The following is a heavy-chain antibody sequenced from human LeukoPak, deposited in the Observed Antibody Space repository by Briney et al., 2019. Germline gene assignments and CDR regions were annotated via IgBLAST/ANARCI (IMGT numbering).Heavy chain of an antibody. CDR2: ISSSSSYI. CDR1: GFTFSSYS. Sequence: GGSLRLSCAASGFTFSSYSMNWVRQAPGKGLEWVSSISSSSSYIYYADSVRGRFTTSRDNAKNSLYLQMNSLRAEDTAVYYCARAWGGTVTTLPYYYYGMDVWGQGTTVTVSS. CDR3: ARAWGGTVTTLPYYYYGMDV. D-gene: IGHD4-17*01. V-gene: IGHV3-21*01. J-gene: IGHJ6*02.